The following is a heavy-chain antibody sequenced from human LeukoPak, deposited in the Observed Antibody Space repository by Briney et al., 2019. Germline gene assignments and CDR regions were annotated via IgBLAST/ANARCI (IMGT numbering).Heavy chain of an antibody. J-gene: IGHJ6*03. CDR2: ISGSGGST. Sequence: PGGTLRLSCAASGFTFSSYGMSWVRQAPGKGLEWVSAISGSGGSTYYADSVKGRFTISRDNSKNTLYLQMNSLRAEDTAVYYCAKGASYYYYMDVWGKGTTVTISS. CDR3: AKGASYYYYMDV. V-gene: IGHV3-23*01. CDR1: GFTFSSYG.